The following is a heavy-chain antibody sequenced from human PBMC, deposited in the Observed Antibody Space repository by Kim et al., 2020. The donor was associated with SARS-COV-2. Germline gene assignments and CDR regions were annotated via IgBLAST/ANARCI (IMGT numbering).Heavy chain of an antibody. J-gene: IGHJ3*02. D-gene: IGHD3-22*01. CDR1: GYTFTGYY. CDR2: INPNSGGT. CDR3: ARSYYDSSGYDAFDI. V-gene: IGHV1-2*02. Sequence: ASVKVSCKASGYTFTGYYMHWVRQAPGQGLEWMGWINPNSGGTNYAQKFQGRVTMTRDTSISTAYMELSRLRSDDTALYYCARSYYDSSGYDAFDIWGQGTMVTVSS.